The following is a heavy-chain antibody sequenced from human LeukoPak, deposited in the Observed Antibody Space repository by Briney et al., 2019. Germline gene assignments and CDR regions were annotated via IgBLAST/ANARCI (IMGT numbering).Heavy chain of an antibody. Sequence: PGGSLRLSCAASGFTFSSYWMSWVRQSPGKGLEWVANINQDGSENHCVDSVKGRFTISRDNAKNSVFVQMNGLRVEDTAVYYCVRAGGSSRSDFWGQGTLVTVSS. V-gene: IGHV3-7*01. CDR3: VRAGGSSRSDF. D-gene: IGHD6-13*01. CDR1: GFTFSSYW. CDR2: INQDGSEN. J-gene: IGHJ4*02.